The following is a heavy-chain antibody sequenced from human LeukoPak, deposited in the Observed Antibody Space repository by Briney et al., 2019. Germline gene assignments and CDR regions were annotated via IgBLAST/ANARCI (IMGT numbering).Heavy chain of an antibody. V-gene: IGHV3-53*01. D-gene: IGHD6-13*01. CDR3: ARDLGSSYDY. J-gene: IGHJ4*02. CDR1: GFTVSSNY. Sequence: QTGGSLRLSCAASGFTVSSNYMSWVRQAPGKGLEWVSVIYSGGSTCYADSVKGRFTISRDNSKNTLYLQMNSLRAEDTAVYYCARDLGSSYDYWGQGTLVTVSS. CDR2: IYSGGST.